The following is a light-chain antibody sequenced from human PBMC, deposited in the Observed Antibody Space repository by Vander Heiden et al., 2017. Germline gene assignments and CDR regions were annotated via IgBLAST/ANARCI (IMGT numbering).Light chain of an antibody. CDR1: QSVSIN. J-gene: IGKJ4*01. Sequence: EIVMTHSTATLSVSPGERATLSCRASQSVSINLAWYQQKPGQAPRLLIYGASTRATGVPARFSGSGSGTEFTLTISSLQSEDFAVYYCQQYNDWPLTFGGGTKVEIK. CDR2: GAS. V-gene: IGKV3-15*01. CDR3: QQYNDWPLT.